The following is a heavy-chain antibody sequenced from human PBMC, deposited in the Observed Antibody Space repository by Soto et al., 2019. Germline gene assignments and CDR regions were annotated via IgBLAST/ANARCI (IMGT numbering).Heavy chain of an antibody. J-gene: IGHJ3*02. CDR2: IYYSGST. CDR3: AREVDSYGSGSYSDDAFDI. D-gene: IGHD3-10*01. Sequence: SETLSLTCTLSGGSISSNFYYWGWIRQPPGKGLEWIGYIYYSGSTNYNPSLKSRVTISVDTSRNQFSLKLSSVTAADTAVYYCAREVDSYGSGSYSDDAFDIWGQGTMVPVSS. CDR1: GGSISSNFYY. V-gene: IGHV4-61*05.